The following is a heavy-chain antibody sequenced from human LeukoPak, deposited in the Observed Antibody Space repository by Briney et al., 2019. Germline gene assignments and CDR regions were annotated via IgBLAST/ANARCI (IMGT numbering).Heavy chain of an antibody. D-gene: IGHD3-22*01. V-gene: IGHV1-18*01. J-gene: IGHJ4*02. CDR1: GYTFTSYG. CDR2: ISAYNGNT. CDR3: ARGKSTMIVVVPVDY. Sequence: ASVKVSCKASGYTFTSYGISWVRQAPGQGLEWMGWISAYNGNTNYAQKLHGRVTMTTDTSTSTAYMELRSLRSDDTAVYYCARGKSTMIVVVPVDYWGQGTLVTVSS.